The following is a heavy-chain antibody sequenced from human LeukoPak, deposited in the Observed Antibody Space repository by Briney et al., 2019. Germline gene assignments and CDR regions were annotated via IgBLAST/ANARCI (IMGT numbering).Heavy chain of an antibody. Sequence: ASVKVSCKASGGTFSSYAISWVRQAPGQGLEWMGGIIPIFGTANYAQKFQGRVTITTDESTRTAYMELSRLTSEDTAVYYCARAPYGGDSGYDRQDYWGQGTLVTVSS. CDR3: ARAPYGGDSGYDRQDY. CDR2: IIPIFGTA. CDR1: GGTFSSYA. V-gene: IGHV1-69*05. J-gene: IGHJ4*02. D-gene: IGHD5-12*01.